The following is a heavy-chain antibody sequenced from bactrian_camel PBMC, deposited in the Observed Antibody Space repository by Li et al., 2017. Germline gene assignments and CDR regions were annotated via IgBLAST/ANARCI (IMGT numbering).Heavy chain of an antibody. CDR2: VHSDGDT. V-gene: IGHV3S55*01. J-gene: IGHJ6*01. CDR1: GFTFDDAG. D-gene: IGHD2*01. Sequence: HVQLVESGGGSVQAGESLRLSCTASGFTFDDAGMGWYRQAPGSECELVAIVHSDGDTVYADSVQGRFTIARDNAKNTVYLQMNSLKSEDTALYYCATGAPAAYYSGAQGVLGYWGQGTQVTVS. CDR3: ATGAPAAYYSGAQGVLGY.